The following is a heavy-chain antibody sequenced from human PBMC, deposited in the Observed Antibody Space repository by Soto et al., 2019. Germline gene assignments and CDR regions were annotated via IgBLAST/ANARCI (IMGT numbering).Heavy chain of an antibody. CDR2: IIPISDTT. V-gene: IGHV1-69*01. Sequence: QVQLVQSGAEVKKPGSSVKVSCKASGGTFSSYAISWVRQAPGQGLEWMGGIIPISDTTNYAQKFQGRGTNSADEATSTAYMELSSLRSEDTAVYYCARSQGSSTSLEIYSYYDYGMDGWGQGTTVTVS. J-gene: IGHJ6*02. CDR1: GGTFSSYA. D-gene: IGHD2-2*01. CDR3: ARSQGSSTSLEIYSYYDYGMDG.